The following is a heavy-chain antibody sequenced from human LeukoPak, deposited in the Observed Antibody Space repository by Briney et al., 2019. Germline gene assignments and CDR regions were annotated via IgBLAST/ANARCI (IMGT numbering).Heavy chain of an antibody. V-gene: IGHV4-59*01. J-gene: IGHJ6*03. CDR1: GGSISSYY. D-gene: IGHD1-26*01. CDR3: ARAREGATVYYYYYYMDV. CDR2: IYYSGST. Sequence: SETLSLTCTVSGGSISSYYWSWIRQPPGKGLEWIGYIYYSGSTNYNPSLKSRVTISVDTSKNQFSLKLSSVTAADTAVYYCARAREGATVYYYYYYMDVWGKGTTVTVSS.